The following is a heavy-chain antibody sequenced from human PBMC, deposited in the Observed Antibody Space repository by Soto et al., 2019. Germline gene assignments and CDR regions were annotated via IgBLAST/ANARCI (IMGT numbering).Heavy chain of an antibody. CDR2: IQPGNGNT. CDR1: GYRFSNDA. V-gene: IGHV1-3*01. Sequence: QVQLVQSGAEVKKPGASVKVSCKASGYRFSNDAMHWVRQAPGQRLEWMGWIQPGNGNTRYSPKFQSRLTITRDTSASTAYMELSNLRSEDTAIYYCARDRYTATSVWLDPWGRGTLVTVSS. J-gene: IGHJ5*02. CDR3: ARDRYTATSVWLDP. D-gene: IGHD3-16*02.